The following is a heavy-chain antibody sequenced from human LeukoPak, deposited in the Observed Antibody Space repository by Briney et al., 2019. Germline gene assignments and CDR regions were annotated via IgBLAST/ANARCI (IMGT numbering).Heavy chain of an antibody. V-gene: IGHV1-58*02. D-gene: IGHD6-13*01. CDR2: IVVGSGNT. CDR3: AAVAAAADY. J-gene: IGHJ4*02. CDR1: GFTFTISA. Sequence: SATVSFKDSGFTFTISAMQWVRQARGERGEGIGWIVVGSGNTKYAQKFQERDTITRHMSTSTAYMELSSLRSEDTAVYYCAAVAAAADYWGQGTLVTVSS.